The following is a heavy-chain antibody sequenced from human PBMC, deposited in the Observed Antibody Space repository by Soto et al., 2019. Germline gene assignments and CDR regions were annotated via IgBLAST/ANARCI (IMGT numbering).Heavy chain of an antibody. CDR3: ATSFSDILTAYHNWFDP. CDR1: GYTFTSYY. J-gene: IGHJ5*02. D-gene: IGHD3-9*01. Sequence: GASVKVSCKASGYTFTSYYMHWVRQAPGQGLEWMGIINPSGGSTSYAQKFQGRVTMTRDTSTSTVYMELSSLRSEDRAVYYCATSFSDILTAYHNWFDPCGQGTLGAVSS. V-gene: IGHV1-46*01. CDR2: INPSGGST.